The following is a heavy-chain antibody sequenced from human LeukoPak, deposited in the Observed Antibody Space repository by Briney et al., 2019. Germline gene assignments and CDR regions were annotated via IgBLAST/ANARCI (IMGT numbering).Heavy chain of an antibody. V-gene: IGHV4-39*01. CDR3: APYYYDSSGYYY. D-gene: IGHD3-22*01. CDR1: GGSISSSSYY. J-gene: IGHJ4*02. Sequence: SETLSLTCTVSGGSISSSSYYWGWIRQPPGKGLEWIGSIYYSGSTYYNPSPKSRVTISVDTSKNQFSLKLSSVTAADTAVYYCAPYYYDSSGYYYWDQGTLVTVSS. CDR2: IYYSGST.